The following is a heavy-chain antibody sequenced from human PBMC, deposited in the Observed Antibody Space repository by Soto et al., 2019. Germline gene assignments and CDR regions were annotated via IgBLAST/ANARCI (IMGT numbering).Heavy chain of an antibody. CDR2: IIPIFGTA. CDR3: ASHDDYYDSSGYYLAGAFDI. D-gene: IGHD3-22*01. V-gene: IGHV1-69*06. CDR1: GGTFSSYS. Sequence: SVKVSCKASGGTFSSYSISWVRQAPGQGLEWMGGIIPIFGTANHAQKFQGRVTITADKSTSTAYMELSSLRSEDTAVYYCASHDDYYDSSGYYLAGAFDIWGQGTMVT. J-gene: IGHJ3*02.